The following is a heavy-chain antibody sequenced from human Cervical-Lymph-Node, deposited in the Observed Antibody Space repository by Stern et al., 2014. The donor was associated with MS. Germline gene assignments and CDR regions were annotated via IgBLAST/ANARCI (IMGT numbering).Heavy chain of an antibody. V-gene: IGHV3-9*01. CDR1: GFKFGDYA. CDR2: ISGNSGSI. J-gene: IGHJ4*02. Sequence: EVQLVESGGGLVQPGRSLRLSCAASGFKFGDYAMHWVRQAPGKGLEWVSGISGNSGSIGYADSVKGRFIISRDNAKNSLYLQMNSLRAEDTALYYCANDLDSSGYYYAIDYWGQGTLVTVSS. D-gene: IGHD3-22*01. CDR3: ANDLDSSGYYYAIDY.